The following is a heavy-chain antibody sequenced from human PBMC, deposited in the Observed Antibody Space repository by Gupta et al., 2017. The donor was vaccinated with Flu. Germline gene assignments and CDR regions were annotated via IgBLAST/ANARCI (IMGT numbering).Heavy chain of an antibody. CDR1: GFTFTKAW. J-gene: IGHJ1*01. CDR2: VKNKDDGGSV. D-gene: IGHD6-13*01. Sequence: QLVESGGGLKRPGQSLRLSCAGSGFTFTKAWVTWVRQSPGNGLEWVGLVKNKDDGGSVHYGEPIRGRFFISRVNPESSVYLQMNNLNVDDTGVYYCTTGQLWGQGTQVTVSS. V-gene: IGHV3-15*05. CDR3: TTGQL.